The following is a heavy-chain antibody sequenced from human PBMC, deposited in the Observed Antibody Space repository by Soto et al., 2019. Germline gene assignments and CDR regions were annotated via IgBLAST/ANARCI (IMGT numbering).Heavy chain of an antibody. Sequence: ASVKVSCKTSGYTFTNFGISWVRQAPGQGLEWMGWVTTDKGKTTYAQKFQGRVTMTTDTSTSTAYMELRSLRSDDTAVYYCAKGVPGIAVAGTGYFQHWGQGTLVTVSS. D-gene: IGHD6-19*01. CDR2: VTTDKGKT. CDR1: GYTFTNFG. J-gene: IGHJ1*01. CDR3: AKGVPGIAVAGTGYFQH. V-gene: IGHV1-18*01.